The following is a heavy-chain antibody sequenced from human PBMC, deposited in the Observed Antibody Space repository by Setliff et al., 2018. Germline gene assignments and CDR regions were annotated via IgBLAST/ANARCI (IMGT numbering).Heavy chain of an antibody. CDR1: GGSISGYY. CDR2: IHFSGNT. D-gene: IGHD3-16*01. J-gene: IGHJ2*01. CDR3: VRGGSAWAWNYDL. V-gene: IGHV4-59*01. Sequence: PSETLSLTCTVSGGSISGYYWNWIRQTPEMRLEWIGHIHFSGNTHFNPSLMSRVTMSVDTSKNQFSLNVNSVTSADTAVYYCVRGGSAWAWNYDLWGRGTLVTV.